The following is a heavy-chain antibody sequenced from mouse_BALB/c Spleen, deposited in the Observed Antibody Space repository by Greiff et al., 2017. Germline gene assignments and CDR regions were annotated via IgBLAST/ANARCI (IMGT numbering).Heavy chain of an antibody. CDR1: GYTFTSYV. CDR2: INPYNDGT. Sequence: EVQRVESGPELVKPGASVKMSCKASGYTFTSYVMHWVKQKPGQGLEWIGYINPYNDGTKYNEKFKGKATLTSDKSSSTAYMELSSLTSEDSAVYYCAITTVVRYYAMDYWGQGTSVTVSS. V-gene: IGHV1-14*01. D-gene: IGHD1-1*01. J-gene: IGHJ4*01. CDR3: AITTVVRYYAMDY.